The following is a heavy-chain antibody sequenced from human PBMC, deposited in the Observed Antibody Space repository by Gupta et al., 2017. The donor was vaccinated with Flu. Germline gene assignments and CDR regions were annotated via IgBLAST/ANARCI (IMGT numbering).Heavy chain of an antibody. Sequence: EVQLLESGGGLAQPGGSLRLSCAISGFTFTNYAMRWVRQAPGKGLEWVSTVSGGGSNSYYADSVKGRFTISGDSSKKTVYLQMNSLRVEDTAVYYCAKGANWAFEIWGQGTMVTVSS. CDR2: VSGGGSNS. CDR1: GFTFTNYA. D-gene: IGHD1-1*01. CDR3: AKGANWAFEI. J-gene: IGHJ3*02. V-gene: IGHV3-23*01.